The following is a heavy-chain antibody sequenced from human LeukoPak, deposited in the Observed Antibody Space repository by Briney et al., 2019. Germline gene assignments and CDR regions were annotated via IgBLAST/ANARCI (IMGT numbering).Heavy chain of an antibody. Sequence: PSETLSLTCSVSGGSISSGSYYWSWIRQPAGKGLEWTGRIYNSGTTNYNPSLKSRLSISVDTSKNQFSLKLSSVTAADTAVYYCARTRYYYNSRSYGAPYYFDYWGQGTLVTVSS. CDR1: GGSISSGSYY. CDR2: IYNSGTT. J-gene: IGHJ4*02. V-gene: IGHV4-61*02. CDR3: ARTRYYYNSRSYGAPYYFDY. D-gene: IGHD3-10*01.